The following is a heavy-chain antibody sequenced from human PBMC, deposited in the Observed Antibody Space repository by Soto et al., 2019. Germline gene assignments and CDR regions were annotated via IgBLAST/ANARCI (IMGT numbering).Heavy chain of an antibody. V-gene: IGHV4-59*01. D-gene: IGHD3-22*01. J-gene: IGHJ5*02. CDR3: AREYYYDSSGHVNWFDP. CDR1: GGSISSYY. CDR2: IYYSGST. Sequence: SETLSLTCTVSGGSISSYYWSWIRQPPGKGLEWIGYIYYSGSTNYNPSLKSRVTISVDTSKNQFSLKLSSVTAADTAVYYCAREYYYDSSGHVNWFDPWGQGTLVTVSS.